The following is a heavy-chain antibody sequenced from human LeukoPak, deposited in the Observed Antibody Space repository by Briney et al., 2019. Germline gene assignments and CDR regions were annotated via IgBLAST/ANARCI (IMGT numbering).Heavy chain of an antibody. CDR1: GGSISSGGYY. Sequence: SETLSLTCTVSGGSISSGGYYWSWIRQHPGKGLEWIGYIYYSGSTYYNPSLMSRVTISVDTSKSQFSLKLTSVTAADTAVYYCARVQYSGSYRHFDYWGQGTLVTVSS. CDR2: IYYSGST. J-gene: IGHJ4*02. CDR3: ARVQYSGSYRHFDY. V-gene: IGHV4-31*03. D-gene: IGHD1-26*01.